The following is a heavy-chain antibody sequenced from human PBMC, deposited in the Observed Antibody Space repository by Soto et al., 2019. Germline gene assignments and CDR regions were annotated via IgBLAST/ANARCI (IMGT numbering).Heavy chain of an antibody. CDR1: GFIFSSYG. CDR2: ISYDGSNK. V-gene: IGHV3-30*18. D-gene: IGHD2-21*02. CDR3: AKDKRAVVVTAPFDY. J-gene: IGHJ4*02. Sequence: QVQLVESGGGVVQPGRSLRLSCAASGFIFSSYGMHWVRQAPGKGLEWVAVISYDGSNKYYADSVKGRFTISRDNSKNTLYLQMNSLRAEDTAVYYCAKDKRAVVVTAPFDYWGQGTLVTVSS.